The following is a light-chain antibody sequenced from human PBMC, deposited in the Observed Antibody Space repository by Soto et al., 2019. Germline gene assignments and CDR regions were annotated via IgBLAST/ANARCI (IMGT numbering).Light chain of an antibody. J-gene: IGKJ1*01. CDR1: QTISNW. Sequence: DIQMTQPPSTLSGSVGDRVTITCRASQTISNWLAWYQQKPGKAPKLLIYDASILESGVPSRFSGSGSGTEFTLTISSLQPDDFAAYYRQHYHSYSSTFGQGTKVDIK. CDR2: DAS. V-gene: IGKV1-5*01. CDR3: QHYHSYSST.